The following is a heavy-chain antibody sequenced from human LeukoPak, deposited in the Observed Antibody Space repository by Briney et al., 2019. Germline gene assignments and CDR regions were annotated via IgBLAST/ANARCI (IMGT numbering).Heavy chain of an antibody. J-gene: IGHJ4*02. Sequence: GGSLRLSCAASGFTFSSYAMHWVRQAPGKGLEWVAVISYDGSNKYYADSVKGRFTISRDNSKNTLYLQMNSLGAEDTAVYYCVREDTPATANYWGQGTLVTISS. CDR3: VREDTPATANY. V-gene: IGHV3-30*04. CDR2: ISYDGSNK. CDR1: GFTFSSYA. D-gene: IGHD2-21*02.